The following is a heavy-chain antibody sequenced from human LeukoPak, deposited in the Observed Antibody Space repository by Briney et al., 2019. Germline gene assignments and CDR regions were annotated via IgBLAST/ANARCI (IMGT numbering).Heavy chain of an antibody. V-gene: IGHV3-7*04. J-gene: IGHJ4*02. CDR2: IKEDGSEK. CDR3: ARNGLIGFDY. CDR1: GFTFSKYW. Sequence: GGFLRLSCADSGFTFSKYWMSWVRQAPGKGLEWVARIKEDGSEKYYVDSVKGRFTISRDNTKNSMYLQMNSLRAEDTAVYYCARNGLIGFDYWGQGTLVTVSS. D-gene: IGHD3-16*01.